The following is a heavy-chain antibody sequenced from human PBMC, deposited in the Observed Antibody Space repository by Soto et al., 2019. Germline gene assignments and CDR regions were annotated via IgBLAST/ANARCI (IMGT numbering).Heavy chain of an antibody. J-gene: IGHJ4*02. V-gene: IGHV1-8*01. CDR2: MNPNSGNT. D-gene: IGHD3-3*01. CDR1: GYTFTSYD. CDR3: ARGIRLHYDFWSGYYKPDRFDY. Sequence: ASVKVSCKASGYTFTSYDINWVRQATGQGLEWMGWMNPNSGNTGYAQKFQGRVTMTRNTSISTAYMELSSLRSEDTAVYYCARGIRLHYDFWSGYYKPDRFDYWGQGTLVTVSS.